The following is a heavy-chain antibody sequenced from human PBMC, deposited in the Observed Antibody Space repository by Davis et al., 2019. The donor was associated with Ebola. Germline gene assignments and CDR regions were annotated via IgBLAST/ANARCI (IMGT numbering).Heavy chain of an antibody. CDR3: ATTRNGLDF. V-gene: IGHV1-2*06. CDR2: INPESGGT. J-gene: IGHJ4*02. D-gene: IGHD2-8*01. Sequence: AASVKVSCKASGYTFTSYAMNWVRQAPGQGLEWVGRINPESGGTNYAQKFQGRVTMTRDTSITTAYLDLSRLRSDDTAIYFCATTRNGLDFWGQGTLVTVSS. CDR1: GYTFTSYA.